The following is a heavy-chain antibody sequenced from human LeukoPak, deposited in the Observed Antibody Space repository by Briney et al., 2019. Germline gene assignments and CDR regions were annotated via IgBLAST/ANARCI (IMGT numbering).Heavy chain of an antibody. CDR1: GFTVSSNY. D-gene: IGHD5-12*01. V-gene: IGHV3-66*01. CDR3: ARDSGFSGYALDY. CDR2: IYTGGNT. J-gene: IGHJ4*02. Sequence: GGSLRLSCAVSGFTVSSNYMTWVRQAPGMGLEWVSLIYTGGNTYYGDSVKGRFTISRDNSKNTLYLQMYSLRAEDTAVYYCARDSGFSGYALDYWGQGTLVTVSS.